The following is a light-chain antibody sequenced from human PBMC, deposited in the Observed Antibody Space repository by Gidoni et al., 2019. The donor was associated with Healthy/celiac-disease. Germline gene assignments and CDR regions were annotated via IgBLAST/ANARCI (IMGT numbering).Light chain of an antibody. Sequence: DIQMPQSPSSLSASVGDRVTITCRASQSISSYLNWYQQKPGKAPKLLIYAASSLQSGVPSRCSGSGSGTDFTLTISSLQPEDFATYYCQQSYSTQTFXQXTKVEIK. CDR1: QSISSY. V-gene: IGKV1-39*01. CDR3: QQSYSTQT. J-gene: IGKJ1*01. CDR2: AAS.